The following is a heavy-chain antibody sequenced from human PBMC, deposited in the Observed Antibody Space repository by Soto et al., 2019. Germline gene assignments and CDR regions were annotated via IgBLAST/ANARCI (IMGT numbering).Heavy chain of an antibody. CDR2: IYTSGST. CDR3: ARQSLEWLVDRSSDY. V-gene: IGHV4-4*07. Sequence: XASLSLPCTVCGGCISSYYGSGIRQPAGKGLEWIGRIYTSGSTNYNPSLKSRVTMSVDTSKNQFSLKLSSVTAADTAVYYCARQSLEWLVDRSSDYWGQGTLVTVSS. J-gene: IGHJ4*02. D-gene: IGHD3-3*01. CDR1: GGCISSYY.